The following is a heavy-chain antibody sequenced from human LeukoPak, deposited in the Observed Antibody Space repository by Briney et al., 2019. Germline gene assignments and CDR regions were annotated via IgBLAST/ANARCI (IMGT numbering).Heavy chain of an antibody. V-gene: IGHV4-39*01. CDR1: GGSISSSSYY. CDR3: ARRIYRSSGWYAPHYFDY. Sequence: SETLSLTCTVSGGSISSSSYYWGWIRQPPGKGLERIGSIYYSGSTYYNPSLKSRVTMSVDTSKNQFSLKLSSVTAADTAVYYCARRIYRSSGWYAPHYFDYWGQGTLVTVSS. CDR2: IYYSGST. D-gene: IGHD6-19*01. J-gene: IGHJ4*02.